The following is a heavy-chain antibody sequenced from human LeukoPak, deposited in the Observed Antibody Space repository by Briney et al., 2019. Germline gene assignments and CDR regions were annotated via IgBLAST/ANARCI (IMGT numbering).Heavy chain of an antibody. CDR2: IYYSGST. V-gene: IGHV4-31*03. CDR1: GGSISSGGYY. J-gene: IGHJ4*02. D-gene: IGHD3-10*01. CDR3: ARAPLLLWFGESINYFDY. Sequence: SETLSLTCTVSGGSISSGGYYWCWIRQHPGKGLEWIGYIYYSGSTYYNPSLKSRVTISVDTSKNQFSLRLSSVTAADTAVYYCARAPLLLWFGESINYFDYWGQGTLVTVSS.